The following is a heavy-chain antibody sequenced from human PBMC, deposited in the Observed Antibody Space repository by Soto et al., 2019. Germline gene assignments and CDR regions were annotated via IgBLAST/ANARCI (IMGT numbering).Heavy chain of an antibody. CDR2: IYYSGST. CDR1: GGSISSSSYY. V-gene: IGHV4-39*01. CDR3: ATSNATSNGELYRPFDY. J-gene: IGHJ4*02. Sequence: SETLSLTCTVSGGSISSSSYYWGWIRQPPGKGLEWIGSIYYSGSTYYNPSLKSRVTISVDTSKNQFSLKLSSVTAADTAVFYCATSNATSNGELYRPFDYWGRGTLVTVSS. D-gene: IGHD3-10*01.